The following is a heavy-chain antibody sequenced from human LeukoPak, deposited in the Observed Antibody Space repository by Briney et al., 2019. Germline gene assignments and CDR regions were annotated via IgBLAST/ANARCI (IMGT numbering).Heavy chain of an antibody. J-gene: IGHJ4*02. D-gene: IGHD2-2*01. CDR3: ARAASTSSPFDY. CDR1: GFTFSSYS. V-gene: IGHV3-21*01. Sequence: GGSLRLSCAASGFTFSSYSMNWVRQAPGKGLEWVSSISSSSSYIYHADSVKGRFTISRDNAKNSLYLQMNSLRAEDTAVYYCARAASTSSPFDYWGQGTLVTVSS. CDR2: ISSSSSYI.